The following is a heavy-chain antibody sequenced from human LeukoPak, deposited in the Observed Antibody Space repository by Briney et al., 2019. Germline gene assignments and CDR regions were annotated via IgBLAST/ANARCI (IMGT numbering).Heavy chain of an antibody. J-gene: IGHJ6*02. D-gene: IGHD1-7*01. V-gene: IGHV3-53*01. Sequence: GGSLRLSCAASGFTVSSNYMSWVRQAPGKGLEWVSVIYSGGSTYYADSVKGRFTISRDNSKNTLYLQMNSLRAEDTAVYYCARDRQLELRGLYYYYGMDVWGQGTTATVSS. CDR3: ARDRQLELRGLYYYYGMDV. CDR2: IYSGGST. CDR1: GFTVSSNY.